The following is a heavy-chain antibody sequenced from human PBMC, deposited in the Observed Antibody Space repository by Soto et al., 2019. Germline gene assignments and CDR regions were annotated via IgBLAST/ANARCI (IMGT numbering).Heavy chain of an antibody. Sequence: QVQLQESGPGLVRPAQTLSLTCTVSAGSIRTINYYCSWIRQHPEKVLEWIGYISYSVSTFYHSSLKSRVTLSLDTSKKHFSLTLTSVTAADTAVYYCARSAQWDGFDPWGQGTMVTVSS. CDR3: ARSAQWDGFDP. CDR2: ISYSVST. J-gene: IGHJ3*01. D-gene: IGHD2-8*01. CDR1: AGSIRTINYY. V-gene: IGHV4-31*03.